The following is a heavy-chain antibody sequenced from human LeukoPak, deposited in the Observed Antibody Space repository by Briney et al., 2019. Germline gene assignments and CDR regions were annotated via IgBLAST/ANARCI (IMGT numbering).Heavy chain of an antibody. D-gene: IGHD3-22*01. CDR3: AKGTRHYDSSGYYPLGAFDI. CDR1: GFTFSSYG. J-gene: IGHJ3*02. V-gene: IGHV3-30*02. Sequence: GGSLRLSCAASGFTFSSYGMHWVRQAPGKGLEWVAFIRYDGSNKYYADSVKGRFTISRDNSKNTQYLQMNSLRAEDTAVYYCAKGTRHYDSSGYYPLGAFDIWGQGTMVTVSS. CDR2: IRYDGSNK.